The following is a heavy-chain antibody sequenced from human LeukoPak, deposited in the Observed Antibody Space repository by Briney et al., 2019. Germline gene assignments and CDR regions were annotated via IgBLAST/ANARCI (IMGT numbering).Heavy chain of an antibody. Sequence: SETLSLTCTVSGGSISGYYWSWIRQSPGKGLDWIGYMSYSGSTNYNPSLKSRVTISVDTSKNQFSLNLSSLTAADTAVYYCARTSPHCTSGVCYWGGMDVWGQGTTVTVSS. CDR3: ARTSPHCTSGVCYWGGMDV. D-gene: IGHD2-8*01. J-gene: IGHJ6*02. CDR1: GGSISGYY. CDR2: MSYSGST. V-gene: IGHV4-59*01.